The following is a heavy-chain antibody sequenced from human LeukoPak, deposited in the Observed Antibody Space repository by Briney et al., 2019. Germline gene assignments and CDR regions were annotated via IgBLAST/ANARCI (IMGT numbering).Heavy chain of an antibody. Sequence: PGGSLRLSCAASGFTFSSYAMSWVRQAPGKGLEWVSAISGSGGSTYYADSVKGRFTISRDNSKNTLYLQMNSLRAEDTAVYYCAKDGNEGSGWYGYYFDYWGQGTLVTVSS. J-gene: IGHJ4*02. D-gene: IGHD6-19*01. CDR1: GFTFSSYA. CDR3: AKDGNEGSGWYGYYFDY. V-gene: IGHV3-23*01. CDR2: ISGSGGST.